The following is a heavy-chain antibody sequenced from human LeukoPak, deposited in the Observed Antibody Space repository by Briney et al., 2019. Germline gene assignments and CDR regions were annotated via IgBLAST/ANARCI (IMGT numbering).Heavy chain of an antibody. CDR3: ARHGIYYDSSGYYFIWYFDL. D-gene: IGHD3-22*01. J-gene: IGHJ2*01. CDR2: INHSGST. V-gene: IGHV4-34*01. Sequence: SETLSLTCAVYGGSFSGYYWSWIRQPPGKGLEWIGEINHSGSTNYNPSLKSRVTISVDTSKNQFSLKLSSVTAADTAVYYCARHGIYYDSSGYYFIWYFDLWGRGTLVTVSS. CDR1: GGSFSGYY.